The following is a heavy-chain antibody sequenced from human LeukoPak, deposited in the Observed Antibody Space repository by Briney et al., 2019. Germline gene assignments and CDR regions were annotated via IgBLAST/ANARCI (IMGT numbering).Heavy chain of an antibody. D-gene: IGHD3-10*01. CDR2: INTNTGNP. V-gene: IGHV7-4-1*02. CDR3: ARVPWFGELIDAFDI. CDR1: GYTFTSYG. Sequence: GASVKVSCKASGYTFTSYGISWVRQAPGQGLEWMGWINTNTGNPTYAQGFTGRFVFSLDTSVSTAYLQISSLKAEDTAVYYCARVPWFGELIDAFDIWGQGTMVTVSS. J-gene: IGHJ3*02.